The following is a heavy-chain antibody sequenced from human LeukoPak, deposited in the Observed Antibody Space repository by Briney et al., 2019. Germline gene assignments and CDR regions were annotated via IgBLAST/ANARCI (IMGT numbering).Heavy chain of an antibody. V-gene: IGHV3-13*01. CDR1: GFTFSRYD. CDR2: IGTACDT. J-gene: IGHJ6*02. D-gene: IGHD6-19*01. CDR3: ARDSRAVAGTGSYYHFGMDV. Sequence: GGSLRLSCASSGFTFSRYDIHWVRQATGKGLEWVSGIGTACDTYYSASVKGRFTISRENGENSLYLQLNSLRAGDTAVYYCARDSRAVAGTGSYYHFGMDVWGQGTTVTVSS.